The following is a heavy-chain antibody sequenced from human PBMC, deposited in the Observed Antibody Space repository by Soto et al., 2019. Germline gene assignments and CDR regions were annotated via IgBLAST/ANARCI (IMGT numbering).Heavy chain of an antibody. Sequence: AAVKVSCKAAGYAFHNYGVNWVRQAPGHGLEWMGRISAYNYNTHYAQNFEGRVTMTTDTSTSTAYIELRSLRSDDTAVYYCARDFWSGYEPTYGMDVWGQGTTVTVSS. CDR1: GYAFHNYG. J-gene: IGHJ6*02. V-gene: IGHV1-18*01. D-gene: IGHD3-3*01. CDR3: ARDFWSGYEPTYGMDV. CDR2: ISAYNYNT.